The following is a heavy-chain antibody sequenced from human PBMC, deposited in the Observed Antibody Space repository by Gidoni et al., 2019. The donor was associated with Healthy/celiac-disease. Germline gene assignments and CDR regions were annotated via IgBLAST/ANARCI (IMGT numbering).Heavy chain of an antibody. CDR3: ARAPDIGVAQWGSAYYYYGMDV. V-gene: IGHV1-69*01. CDR1: GGTFSSYA. J-gene: IGHJ6*02. D-gene: IGHD3-3*01. CDR2: IIPIFGTA. Sequence: QVQLVQSGAEVKKPGSSVKVSCKASGGTFSSYAISWVRQAPGQGLEWMGGIIPIFGTANYAQKFQGRVTITADESTSTAYMELSSLRSEDTAVYYCARAPDIGVAQWGSAYYYYGMDVWGQGTTVTVSS.